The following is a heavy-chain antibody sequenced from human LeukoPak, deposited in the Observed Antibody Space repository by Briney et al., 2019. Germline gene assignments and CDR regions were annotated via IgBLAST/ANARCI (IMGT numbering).Heavy chain of an antibody. CDR1: GFTFSNYW. D-gene: IGHD1-7*01. V-gene: IGHV3-7*01. CDR2: IKQDGSEK. CDR3: ARDDDWNYEDY. Sequence: GGSLRLSCAASGFTFSNYWMSWVRQAPGKGLQWVANIKQDGSEKYYVDSVKGRFTISRDNAKKSLYLQMNSLRAEDTAVYYCARDDDWNYEDYWGQGTLVTVSS. J-gene: IGHJ4*02.